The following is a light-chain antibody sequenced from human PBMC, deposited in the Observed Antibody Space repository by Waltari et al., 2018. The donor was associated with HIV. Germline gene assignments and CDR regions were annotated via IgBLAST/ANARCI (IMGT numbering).Light chain of an antibody. J-gene: IGKJ2*01. CDR2: TTS. CDR3: QQSYTSPHT. CDR1: QSISKY. V-gene: IGKV1-39*01. Sequence: DIQMTKSPSSLSASVGDGVPITCRASQSISKYLNWYQHKPGKAPKLLLQTTSSLQRGVPSRFRGSGYGTDFTLTISNLQFEDFATYYCQQSYTSPHTFGQGTNLEI.